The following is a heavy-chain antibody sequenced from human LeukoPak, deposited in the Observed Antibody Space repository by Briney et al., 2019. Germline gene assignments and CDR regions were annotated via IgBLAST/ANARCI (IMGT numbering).Heavy chain of an antibody. J-gene: IGHJ5*02. CDR1: GGSFSSADYY. D-gene: IGHD2-15*01. CDR2: IYYSGST. CDR3: ARSEGYAFDP. V-gene: IGHV4-30-4*01. Sequence: SETLSLTCTVFGGSFSSADYYWSWLRQPPGKGLEWIGYIYYSGSTFYNPSLKSRVTISLDTSKSQFSLKLSSVSAADTAVYYCARSEGYAFDPWGQGTLVTVSS.